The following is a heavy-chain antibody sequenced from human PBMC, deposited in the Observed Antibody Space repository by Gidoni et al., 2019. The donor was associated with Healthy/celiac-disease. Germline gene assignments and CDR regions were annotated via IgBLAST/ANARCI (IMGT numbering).Heavy chain of an antibody. CDR1: EFTFSSYW. D-gene: IGHD2-2*01. V-gene: IGHV3-7*03. J-gene: IGHJ4*02. CDR3: ALTSSADYFDY. Sequence: EVQLVESGGGLVQPGGSLGLPVEPSEFTFSSYWMSWVRQAPGKGLEWVANIKQDGSEKYYVDSVKGRFTISRDNAKNSLYLQMNSLRAEDTAVYYCALTSSADYFDYWGQGTLVTVSS. CDR2: IKQDGSEK.